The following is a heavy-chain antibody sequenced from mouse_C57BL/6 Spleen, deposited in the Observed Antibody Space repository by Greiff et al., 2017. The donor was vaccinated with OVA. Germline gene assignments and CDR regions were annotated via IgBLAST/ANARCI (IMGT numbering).Heavy chain of an antibody. Sequence: EVKVEESGPGLVKPSQSLSLTCSVTGYSITSGYYWNWIRQFPGNKLEWMGYISYDGSNNYNPSLKNRISITRDTSKNQFFLKLNSVTTEDTATYYCARGIYYDYDVFFDYWGQGTTLTVSS. D-gene: IGHD2-4*01. CDR3: ARGIYYDYDVFFDY. CDR1: GYSITSGYY. J-gene: IGHJ2*01. V-gene: IGHV3-6*01. CDR2: ISYDGSN.